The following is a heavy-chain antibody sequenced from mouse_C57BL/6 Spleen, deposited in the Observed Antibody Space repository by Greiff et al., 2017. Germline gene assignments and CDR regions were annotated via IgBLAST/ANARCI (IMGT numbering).Heavy chain of an antibody. D-gene: IGHD1-1*01. Sequence: QVQLQQSGAELVKPGASVKISCKASGYAFSSYWMNWVKQRPGKGLEWIGQIYPGDGDTNYNQKFKGKATLTVDKSSSTAYMQLSSLTSEDSAVYYCAIRDYYGSSYGWCFDVWGTGTTVTVSS. V-gene: IGHV1-80*01. J-gene: IGHJ1*03. CDR1: GYAFSSYW. CDR3: AIRDYYGSSYGWCFDV. CDR2: IYPGDGDT.